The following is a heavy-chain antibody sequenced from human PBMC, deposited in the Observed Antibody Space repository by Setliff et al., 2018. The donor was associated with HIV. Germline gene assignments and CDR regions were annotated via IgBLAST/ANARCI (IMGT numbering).Heavy chain of an antibody. Sequence: ASVKVSCKASGYTFTSYGISWVRQAPGQGLEWMGWISAYNGNTNYAQTLQGRVTMTTDTSTSTAYMELSSLRSEDTAVYYCASVAPGREAFDIWGQGTMVTVSS. V-gene: IGHV1-18*01. D-gene: IGHD5-12*01. CDR1: GYTFTSYG. J-gene: IGHJ3*02. CDR2: ISAYNGNT. CDR3: ASVAPGREAFDI.